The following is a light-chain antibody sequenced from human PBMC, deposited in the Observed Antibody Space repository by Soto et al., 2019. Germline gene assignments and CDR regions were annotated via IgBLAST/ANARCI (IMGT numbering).Light chain of an antibody. CDR3: AAWDDSLNGYV. CDR1: SSTIGSNT. Sequence: QSVLTQPPSASGTPGQRVTISCSGSSSTIGSNTVNWYQQLPGTAPKRLIYSNNQRPSGVPDRFSGSKSGTSASLAISGLQSEDEADYYCAAWDDSLNGYVFGTGTKVTVL. J-gene: IGLJ1*01. CDR2: SNN. V-gene: IGLV1-44*01.